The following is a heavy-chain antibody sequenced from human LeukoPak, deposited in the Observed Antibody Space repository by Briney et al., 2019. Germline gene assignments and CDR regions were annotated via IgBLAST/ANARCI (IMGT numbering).Heavy chain of an antibody. CDR2: IYYTGNT. CDR1: GVSISSSNSY. CDR3: ARQTGSGLFTLP. D-gene: IGHD3/OR15-3a*01. V-gene: IGHV4-39*01. J-gene: IGHJ4*02. Sequence: PSETLSLTCTVSGVSISSSNSYWGWIREPPGKGLEWIGSIYYTGNTYYNASLKSRVTISIDTSKNQISLRLTSVTATDTAMYYCARQTGSGLFTLPGGQGTLVTVSS.